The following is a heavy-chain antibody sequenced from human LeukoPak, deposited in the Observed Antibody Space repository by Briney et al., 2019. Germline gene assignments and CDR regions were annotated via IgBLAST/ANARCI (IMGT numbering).Heavy chain of an antibody. V-gene: IGHV1-69*04. Sequence: ASVKVSCKASGGTFSSYAISWVRQAPGQGLEWMGRIIPILGIANYAQKFQGRVTITADKSTSTAYMELSSLRSEDTAVYYCAGRRPMVRGVIWFDPWGRGTLVTVSS. D-gene: IGHD3-10*01. J-gene: IGHJ5*02. CDR3: AGRRPMVRGVIWFDP. CDR2: IIPILGIA. CDR1: GGTFSSYA.